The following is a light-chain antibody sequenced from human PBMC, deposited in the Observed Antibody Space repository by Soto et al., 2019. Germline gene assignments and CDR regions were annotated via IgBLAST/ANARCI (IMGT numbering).Light chain of an antibody. V-gene: IGLV3-1*01. CDR1: KLGDKY. J-gene: IGLJ2*01. CDR3: QAWDSSTVV. CDR2: QDS. Sequence: SYELTQPPSVSVSPGQRASITRSGDKLGDKYACWYQQKPGQSPVLVIYQDSKRPSGIPERFSGSNSGNTATLTISGTQAMDEADYYCQAWDSSTVVFGGGTKLTVL.